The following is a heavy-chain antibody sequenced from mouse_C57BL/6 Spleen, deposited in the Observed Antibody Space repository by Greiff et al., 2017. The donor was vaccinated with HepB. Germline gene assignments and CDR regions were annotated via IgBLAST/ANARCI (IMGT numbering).Heavy chain of an antibody. Sequence: VQLQQSGAELVRPGASVTLSCKASGYTFTDYEMHWVKQTPVHGLEWIGAIDPETGGTAYNQKFKGKAILTADKSSSTAYMELRSLTSEDSAVYYCTRCDYYGISYLFAYWGQGTLVTVSA. D-gene: IGHD1-1*01. V-gene: IGHV1-15*01. CDR1: GYTFTDYE. CDR2: IDPETGGT. J-gene: IGHJ3*01. CDR3: TRCDYYGISYLFAY.